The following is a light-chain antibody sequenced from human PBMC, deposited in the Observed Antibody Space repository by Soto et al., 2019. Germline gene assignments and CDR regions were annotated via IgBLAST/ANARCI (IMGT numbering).Light chain of an antibody. CDR1: QSVSRY. V-gene: IGKV3-11*01. J-gene: IGKJ1*01. CDR2: DAA. Sequence: EIVLTQSPATLSLSPVESATVSFRASQSVSRYLXWYXQKPGQXXXLIIYDAANRATGIPDRFSGSGSGTDFTLTISRLEPEDFAVYYCQQYGKAFGQGTKVDIK. CDR3: QQYGKA.